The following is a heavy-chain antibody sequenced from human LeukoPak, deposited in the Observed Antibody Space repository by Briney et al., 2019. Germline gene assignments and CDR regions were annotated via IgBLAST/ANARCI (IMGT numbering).Heavy chain of an antibody. D-gene: IGHD5-24*01. CDR1: GGTFSSYA. V-gene: IGHV1-69*04. Sequence: ASVKVSCKASGGTFSSYAISWVRQAPGQGLEWMERIIPIFGIANYAQKFQGRVTITADKSTSTAYMELSSLRSEDTAVYYCARDSRDGYRRNDAFDIWGQGTMVTVSS. CDR3: ARDSRDGYRRNDAFDI. J-gene: IGHJ3*02. CDR2: IIPIFGIA.